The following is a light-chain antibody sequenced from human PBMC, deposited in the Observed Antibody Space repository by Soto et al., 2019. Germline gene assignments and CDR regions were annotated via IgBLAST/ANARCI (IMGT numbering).Light chain of an antibody. CDR3: HQYGRSPIYT. CDR2: DAS. J-gene: IGKJ3*01. CDR1: QSVSRS. V-gene: IGKV3-11*01. Sequence: EIVLTQSPATLSLSPGDRATLSCRASQSVSRSLTWYQQKPGQAPRLLIYDASTRATGIPPRFSGSGSGTDFTLTISSLEPEDFAVYYCHQYGRSPIYTFGPGTKVDIK.